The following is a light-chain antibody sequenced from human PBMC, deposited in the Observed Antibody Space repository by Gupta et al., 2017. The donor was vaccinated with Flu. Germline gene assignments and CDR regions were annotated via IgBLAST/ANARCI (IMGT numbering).Light chain of an antibody. J-gene: IGLJ3*02. CDR2: EVT. Sequence: NTISFTGTGSNVGGDNYVSWYQQHPGKAPELMILEVTVRPSGVANRFSGSKSGNAASLTISGLQAEDEADYFCASDTTAAAWVFGGGTKLTVL. V-gene: IGLV2-14*01. CDR1: GSNVGGDNY. CDR3: ASDTTAAAWV.